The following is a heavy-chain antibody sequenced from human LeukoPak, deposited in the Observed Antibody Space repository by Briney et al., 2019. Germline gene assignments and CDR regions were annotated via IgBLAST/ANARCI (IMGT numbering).Heavy chain of an antibody. CDR1: GYTFTSYA. V-gene: IGHV1-3*02. D-gene: IGHD1-26*01. CDR3: PQISGCSAPCRLCSRGDY. Sequence: ASVKVSFKASGYTFTSYAMHWVRQAPGQRLEWMGWSNAGNDNTKYSQEFQGRVTITRDTSAIYYNNILVASNLSHSNTQPCPQISGCSAPCRLCSRGDYWGQGTLVIVSS. J-gene: IGHJ4*02. CDR2: SNAGNDNT.